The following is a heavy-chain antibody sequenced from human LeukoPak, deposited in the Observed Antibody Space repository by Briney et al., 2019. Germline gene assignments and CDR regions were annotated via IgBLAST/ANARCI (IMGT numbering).Heavy chain of an antibody. D-gene: IGHD2-15*01. Sequence: GESLKISCKGSGYSFTSYWIGWVRQMPGKGLEWMGIIYPGDSDTRYSPSFQGQVTISADKSISTAYLQWSSLKASDTAMYYCASAGCSGGSCYYPLNYWGQGTLVTVSS. CDR2: IYPGDSDT. J-gene: IGHJ4*02. CDR1: GYSFTSYW. V-gene: IGHV5-51*01. CDR3: ASAGCSGGSCYYPLNY.